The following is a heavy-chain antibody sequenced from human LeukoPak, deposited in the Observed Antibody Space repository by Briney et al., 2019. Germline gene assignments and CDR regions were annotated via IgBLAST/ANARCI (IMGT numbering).Heavy chain of an antibody. CDR2: ISYDGSNK. J-gene: IGHJ6*02. CDR1: GFTFSSYG. D-gene: IGHD2-2*01. V-gene: IGHV3-30*18. Sequence: GGSLRLSCAASGFTFSSYGMHWVRQAPGKGLEWVAVISYDGSNKYYADSVKGRFTISRDNSKNTLYLRMNSLRAEDTAVYYCAKDCSSTSCYYYYGMDVWGQGTTVTVSS. CDR3: AKDCSSTSCYYYYGMDV.